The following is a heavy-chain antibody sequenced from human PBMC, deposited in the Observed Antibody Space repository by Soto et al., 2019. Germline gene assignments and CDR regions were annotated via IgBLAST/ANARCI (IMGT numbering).Heavy chain of an antibody. V-gene: IGHV4-31*03. CDR2: IYYSGST. CDR3: AREPAGYGDYHPYTYYYYYMDV. J-gene: IGHJ6*03. Sequence: PSETLSLTCTVSGGSISSGGYYWSWIRQHPGKGLEWIGYIYYSGSTYYNPSLKSRVTISVDTSKNQFSLKLSSVTAADTAVYYFAREPAGYGDYHPYTYYYYYMDVWGEGTTVTVS. CDR1: GGSISSGGYY. D-gene: IGHD4-17*01.